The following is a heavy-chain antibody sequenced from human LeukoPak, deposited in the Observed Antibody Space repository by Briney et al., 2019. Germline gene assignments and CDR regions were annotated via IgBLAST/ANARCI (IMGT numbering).Heavy chain of an antibody. CDR2: IYYSGST. J-gene: IGHJ4*02. CDR3: ARAPRRITIFGVVHGAFDY. Sequence: SQTLSLTCTVSGGSISSGDYYWSWIRQPPGKGLEWIGHIYYSGSTYYNPSLKSRVTISVDTSKNQFSLKLSSVTAADTAVYYCARAPRRITIFGVVHGAFDYWGQGTLVTVSS. V-gene: IGHV4-30-4*01. D-gene: IGHD3-3*01. CDR1: GGSISSGDYY.